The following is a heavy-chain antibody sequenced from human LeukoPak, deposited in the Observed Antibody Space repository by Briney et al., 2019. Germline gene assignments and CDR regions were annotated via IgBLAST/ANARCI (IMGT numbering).Heavy chain of an antibody. V-gene: IGHV1-46*01. J-gene: IGHJ3*02. CDR1: GYTFTSYS. Sequence: GASVKVSCKASGYTFTSYSMHWVRQGPGQGLEWMGIIIPSGGSTSYAQKFQGRVTMTRDMSTSTVYMELSRLRSEDTAVYYCARDLVRIAAAGSTGAFDIWGQGTMVTVSS. D-gene: IGHD6-13*01. CDR2: IIPSGGST. CDR3: ARDLVRIAAAGSTGAFDI.